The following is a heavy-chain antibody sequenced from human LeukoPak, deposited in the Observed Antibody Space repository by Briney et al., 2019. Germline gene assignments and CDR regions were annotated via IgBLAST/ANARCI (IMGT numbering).Heavy chain of an antibody. CDR1: GLTLSNVW. D-gene: IGHD2-15*01. CDR3: SQGSAQYFDY. CDR2: IRSRGDGGTT. V-gene: IGHV3-15*07. Sequence: PGGSLRLSCAVSGLTLSNVWRNWVRQAPGKGLEWVGRIRSRGDGGTTDFAAPVKGRFTISRDDSKNTLYLQMNSLTSEDTAVYYCSQGSAQYFDYWGQGTLVTVSS. J-gene: IGHJ4*02.